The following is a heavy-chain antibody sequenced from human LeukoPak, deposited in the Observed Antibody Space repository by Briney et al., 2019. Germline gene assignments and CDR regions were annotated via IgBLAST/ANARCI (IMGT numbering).Heavy chain of an antibody. Sequence: GGSLRLSCAASGFAFSSYGMHWVRQAPGKGLEWVAFIRYDGSNKYYADSVKGRFTISRDNSKNTLYLQMNSLRAEDTAVYYCAKDPGYYGSGLNWFDPWGQGTLVTVSS. CDR3: AKDPGYYGSGLNWFDP. CDR2: IRYDGSNK. CDR1: GFAFSSYG. V-gene: IGHV3-30*02. D-gene: IGHD3-10*01. J-gene: IGHJ5*02.